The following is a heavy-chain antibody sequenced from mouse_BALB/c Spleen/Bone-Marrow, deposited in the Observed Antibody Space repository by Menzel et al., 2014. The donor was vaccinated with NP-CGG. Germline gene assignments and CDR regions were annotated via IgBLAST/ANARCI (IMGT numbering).Heavy chain of an antibody. CDR3: ASRVGRDYAVDY. J-gene: IGHJ4*01. CDR2: ILPGSGST. D-gene: IGHD4-1*01. Sequence: VQLVESGAELMKPGASVKISCKATGYTFSSYWIEWVKQRPGHGLEWIGEILPGSGSTNYNEKFKGKATFTADTSSNTAYMQLSSLTSEDSAVYYCASRVGRDYAVDYWGQGTSVTVSS. CDR1: GYTFSSYW. V-gene: IGHV1-9*01.